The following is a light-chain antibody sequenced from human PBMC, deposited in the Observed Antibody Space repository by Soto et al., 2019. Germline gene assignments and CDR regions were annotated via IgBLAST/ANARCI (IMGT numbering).Light chain of an antibody. Sequence: DIQMTQSPSSLSASVGDRVTITCQASQDISNYLNWYQQKPGKAPKLLIYDASNLETGVTSRFSGSGSGTDFTFTIRSLQPEDSATYYCQQHDNLPPVVGPVTMSDIK. CDR3: QQHDNLPPV. V-gene: IGKV1-33*01. CDR2: DAS. CDR1: QDISNY. J-gene: IGKJ3*01.